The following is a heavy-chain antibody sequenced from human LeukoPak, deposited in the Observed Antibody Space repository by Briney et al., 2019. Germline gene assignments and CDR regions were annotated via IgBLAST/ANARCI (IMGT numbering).Heavy chain of an antibody. CDR2: MNPDIGNT. CDR3: ARDERNCSGGSCYPGWFDP. J-gene: IGHJ5*02. V-gene: IGHV1-8*03. D-gene: IGHD2-15*01. Sequence: GASVKVSCKASGYTLTRYDTNWVRQATGQGLEWMGWMNPDIGNTGYAQKFQGRVTITRDTSASTAYMELSSLRSEDTAVYYCARDERNCSGGSCYPGWFDPWGQGTLVTVSS. CDR1: GYTLTRYD.